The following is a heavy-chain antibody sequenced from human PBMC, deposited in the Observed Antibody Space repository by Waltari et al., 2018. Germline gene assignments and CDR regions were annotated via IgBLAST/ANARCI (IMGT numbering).Heavy chain of an antibody. Sequence: EVQLVESGGGLVQPGGSLRLSCAASGFTFSSYWMRWVRQAPGKGLEWVANIKQDGSEKYYVDSVKGRFTISRDNAKNSLYLQMNSLRAEDTAVYYCARRVVVPAAMGYNYYYYMDVWGKGTTVTVSS. CDR2: IKQDGSEK. J-gene: IGHJ6*03. CDR3: ARRVVVPAAMGYNYYYYMDV. D-gene: IGHD2-2*01. CDR1: GFTFSSYW. V-gene: IGHV3-7*01.